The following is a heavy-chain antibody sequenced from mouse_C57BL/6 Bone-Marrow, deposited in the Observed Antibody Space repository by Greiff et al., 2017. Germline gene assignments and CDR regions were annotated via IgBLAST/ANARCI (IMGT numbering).Heavy chain of an antibody. D-gene: IGHD4-1*02. CDR1: GFSLTSYG. CDR3: ARNNWDEDWFAY. Sequence: QVQLQQSGPGLVQPSQSLSITCTVSGFSLTSYGVHWVRQSPGKGLEWLGVLWSGGSTDYNAAFISRLSISKDNSKSQVFFKMNSLQADDTAIYYCARNNWDEDWFAYWGQGTLVTVSA. J-gene: IGHJ3*01. V-gene: IGHV2-2*01. CDR2: LWSGGST.